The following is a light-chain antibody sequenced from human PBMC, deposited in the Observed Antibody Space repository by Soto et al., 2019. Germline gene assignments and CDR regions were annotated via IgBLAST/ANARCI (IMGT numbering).Light chain of an antibody. CDR1: QSVSSNY. V-gene: IGKV3-20*01. CDR3: QQFGRSPPSWT. CDR2: GSS. Sequence: ETVLTQSPGTLSLSPGERATLSCRASQSVSSNYLAWYQQKPGQAPRLLMYGSSTRATGIPDRFSGSGSGTYFTLTISRLESEDFAVYYCQQFGRSPPSWTFGQGTKVEIK. J-gene: IGKJ1*01.